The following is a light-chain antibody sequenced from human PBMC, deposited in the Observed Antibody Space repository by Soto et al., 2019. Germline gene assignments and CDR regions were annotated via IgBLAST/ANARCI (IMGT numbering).Light chain of an antibody. CDR3: QSFDKYLSAVV. J-gene: IGLJ2*01. CDR2: DNT. Sequence: QSVLTQPPSVSGAPGERVTISCTGSSSDIGAGYRVRWYQQVPGTAPKLLIYDNTKRPSGVPARFSGSKSGTSASLAISGLQAEDEADYYCQSFDKYLSAVVFGGGTKLTVL. V-gene: IGLV1-40*01. CDR1: SSDIGAGYR.